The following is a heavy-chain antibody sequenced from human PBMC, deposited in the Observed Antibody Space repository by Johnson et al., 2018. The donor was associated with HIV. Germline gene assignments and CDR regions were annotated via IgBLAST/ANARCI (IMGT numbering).Heavy chain of an antibody. CDR2: ISGSGGST. CDR3: ARGQRGGDGHPHAFDI. V-gene: IGHV3-23*04. CDR1: GFTFSSYA. Sequence: VQLVESGGGLVKPGGSLRLSCAASGFTFSSYAMSWVRQAPGKGLEWVSAISGSGGSTYYADSVKGRFTISRDNAKNSLYLQMNSLRAEDTAVYYCARGQRGGDGHPHAFDIWGQGTMVTVSS. D-gene: IGHD2-21*02. J-gene: IGHJ3*02.